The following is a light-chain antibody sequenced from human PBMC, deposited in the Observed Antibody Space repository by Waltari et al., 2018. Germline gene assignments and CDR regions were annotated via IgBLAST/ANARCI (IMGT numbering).Light chain of an antibody. CDR1: SSDIGGYNL. V-gene: IGLV2-23*02. J-gene: IGLJ3*02. Sequence: QSALTQPAALSGSPGQSITISCTGTSSDIGGYNLVPWYLQYPGKAPKLIIYEVSRWPSGISHRFSGSKFGNTASLTISGLQADDEADYNCCSYAGGSTWVFGGGTKLTVL. CDR2: EVS. CDR3: CSYAGGSTWV.